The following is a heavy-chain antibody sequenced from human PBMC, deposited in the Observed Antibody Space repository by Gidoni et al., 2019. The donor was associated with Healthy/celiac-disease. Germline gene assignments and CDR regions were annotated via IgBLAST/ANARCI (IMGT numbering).Heavy chain of an antibody. V-gene: IGHV1-69*06. CDR2: IIPIFGTA. J-gene: IGHJ4*02. Sequence: QVQLVQSGDEVKKPGSSVKVSCKASGGTFSSYAIRWVRQAPGQGLEWMGGIIPIFGTATYAQKFQGRVTITADKSTSTAYMELSSLRSEDTAVYYCARDDSAAAGSGYYWGQGTLVTVSS. CDR3: ARDDSAAAGSGYY. CDR1: GGTFSSYA. D-gene: IGHD6-13*01.